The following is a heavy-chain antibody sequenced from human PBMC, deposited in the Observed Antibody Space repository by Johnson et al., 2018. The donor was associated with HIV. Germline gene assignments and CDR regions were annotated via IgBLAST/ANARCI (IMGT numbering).Heavy chain of an antibody. CDR2: IRYDESNK. CDR1: GFTFSNYG. CDR3: CYGSGTYDGPAFDI. Sequence: QVQLVESGGGVVQPGGSLRLSCAASGFTFSNYGMHWVRQAPGKGLEWVAFIRYDESNKYYADSLKGRFTISRDNSKNTLYLQMNSLIPEDTAVYYCCYGSGTYDGPAFDIWGQGTVVIVSS. J-gene: IGHJ3*02. V-gene: IGHV3-30*02. D-gene: IGHD3-10*01.